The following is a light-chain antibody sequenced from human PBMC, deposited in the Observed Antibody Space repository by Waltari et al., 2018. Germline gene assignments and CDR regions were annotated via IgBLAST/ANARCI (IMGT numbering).Light chain of an antibody. CDR2: AAS. J-gene: IGKJ4*01. CDR3: QQSHSAPLA. Sequence: DIQMTQSPSSLSASVGDRVTITCRASRAITNYVNWYQQRPGLGPKLLIYAASTLQGGVPTRFSGSGSGTDFTLTISSLQIEDFATYYCQQSHSAPLAFGGGTRLEI. V-gene: IGKV1-39*01. CDR1: RAITNY.